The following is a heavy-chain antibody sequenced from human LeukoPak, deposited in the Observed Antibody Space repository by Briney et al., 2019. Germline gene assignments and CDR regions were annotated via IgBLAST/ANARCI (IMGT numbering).Heavy chain of an antibody. D-gene: IGHD1-26*01. CDR3: ARADRLDGSPYLIGP. Sequence: ASVKVSCKTSGYSFTDYYMHWVRQAPGQGLEWMGWINPNSGGTSTAQKFQGRITMTRDTSITTVYMEVSWLTSDDTAIYYCARADRLDGSPYLIGPWGQGTMVTVSS. J-gene: IGHJ5*02. CDR1: GYSFTDYY. V-gene: IGHV1-2*02. CDR2: INPNSGGT.